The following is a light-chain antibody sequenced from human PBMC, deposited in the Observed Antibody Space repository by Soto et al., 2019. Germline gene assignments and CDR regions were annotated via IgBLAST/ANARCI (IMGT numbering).Light chain of an antibody. J-gene: IGKJ2*01. Sequence: DIQMTQSPSSLSASVGDRVTVTCRTSHIVDTSLSWFQQKPGKAPKLLIYSASSLQSGVPSRISGSGSATFFTLTIHNLQPEDFATYYCQQPHSIPPTFGPGTKVDIK. CDR2: SAS. V-gene: IGKV1-39*01. CDR3: QQPHSIPPT. CDR1: HIVDTS.